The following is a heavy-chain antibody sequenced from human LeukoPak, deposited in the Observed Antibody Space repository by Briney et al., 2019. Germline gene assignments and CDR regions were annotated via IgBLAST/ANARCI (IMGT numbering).Heavy chain of an antibody. D-gene: IGHD1-26*01. CDR1: GFTFTTHD. CDR3: AREIVGANFDY. Sequence: GASVKVSCKASGFTFTTHDYNWVRQATGQGLEWMGWMNPNSGNTGYAQRFQGRVTMTRDTSISTAYMELSRLRSDDTAVYYCAREIVGANFDYWGQGTLVTVSS. CDR2: MNPNSGNT. V-gene: IGHV1-8*01. J-gene: IGHJ4*02.